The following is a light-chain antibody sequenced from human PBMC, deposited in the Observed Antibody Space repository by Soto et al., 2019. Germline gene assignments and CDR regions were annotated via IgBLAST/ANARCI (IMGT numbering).Light chain of an antibody. CDR2: NDN. J-gene: IGLJ1*01. CDR3: AAWDDSLNGYV. CDR1: SSNIGINT. Sequence: QSVLTQPPSASGTPGQWVTISCSGASSNIGINTVSWYQQLPGTAPKLLIYNDNQRPSGVPDRFSGSGSGSSASLAISGLQSEDEADYYCAAWDDSLNGYVLGTGTKLTVL. V-gene: IGLV1-44*01.